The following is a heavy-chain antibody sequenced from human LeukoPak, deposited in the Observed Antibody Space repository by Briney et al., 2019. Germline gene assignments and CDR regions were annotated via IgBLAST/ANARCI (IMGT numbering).Heavy chain of an antibody. J-gene: IGHJ2*01. CDR2: IYYSGGT. V-gene: IGHV4-61*01. Sequence: SETLSLTCTVSGGSVSSDSYYWSWIRQPPGKGLEWIGYIYYSGGTNYNPSLKSRVTISVDKSKNQFSLKLSSVTAADTAVYYCARGGTAYFDLWGRGTLVTVSS. D-gene: IGHD2-15*01. CDR1: GGSVSSDSYY. CDR3: ARGGTAYFDL.